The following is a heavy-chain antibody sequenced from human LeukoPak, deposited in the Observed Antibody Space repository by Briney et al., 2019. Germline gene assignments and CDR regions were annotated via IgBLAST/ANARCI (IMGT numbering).Heavy chain of an antibody. D-gene: IGHD3-22*01. CDR1: GGSISSYY. CDR3: ARENYYDSSGYWDY. V-gene: IGHV4-59*01. Sequence: PSETLSLTCTVSGGSISSYYWSWIRQPPGKGLEWIGDIYYSGSTNYNPSLKSRVTISVDTSKNQFSLKLSSVTAADTAVYYCARENYYDSSGYWDYWGQGTLVTVSS. CDR2: IYYSGST. J-gene: IGHJ4*02.